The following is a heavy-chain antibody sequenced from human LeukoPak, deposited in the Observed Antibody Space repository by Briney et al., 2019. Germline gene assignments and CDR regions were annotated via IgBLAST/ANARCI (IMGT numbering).Heavy chain of an antibody. CDR1: GFTFNNYA. J-gene: IGHJ4*02. CDR2: ISDSGRST. Sequence: HPGGSLRLSCAASGFTFNNYAMGWVRQAPGKGLEWVSGISDSGRSTYYADSVKGRFTISRDNSKSTLYLEMNRLRAEDTAAYYCAKDRGTITKIVLVAVPGPSHFFDCWGQGALVTVSS. D-gene: IGHD3-22*01. CDR3: AKDRGTITKIVLVAVPGPSHFFDC. V-gene: IGHV3-23*01.